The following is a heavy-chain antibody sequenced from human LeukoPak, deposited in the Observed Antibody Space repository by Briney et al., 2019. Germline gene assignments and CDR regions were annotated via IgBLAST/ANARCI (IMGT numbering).Heavy chain of an antibody. CDR2: TSSSDAGT. J-gene: IGHJ6*03. Sequence: GGSLRLSCAASGFTLSTYAMSWVRQTPGKGLEWVAATSSSDAGTYHADSVRGRFTISRDNSKNTLYLQMNSLRAEDAAVYYCAKDQITDILTGNYHYYMDVWGKGTTVTISS. D-gene: IGHD3-9*01. CDR1: GFTLSTYA. CDR3: AKDQITDILTGNYHYYMDV. V-gene: IGHV3-23*01.